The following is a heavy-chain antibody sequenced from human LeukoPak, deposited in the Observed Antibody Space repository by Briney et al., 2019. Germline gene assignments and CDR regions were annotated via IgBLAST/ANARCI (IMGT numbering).Heavy chain of an antibody. Sequence: GASVKVSYKASGYTFTGYYMHWVRQAPGQGLEWMGWINPNSGGTNYAQKFQGRVTMTRDMSTSTVYMELSSLRSEDTAVYYCARDAGYSSSWYFGMKKNWFDPWGQGTLVTVSS. CDR1: GYTFTGYY. CDR3: ARDAGYSSSWYFGMKKNWFDP. CDR2: INPNSGGT. V-gene: IGHV1-2*02. J-gene: IGHJ5*02. D-gene: IGHD6-13*01.